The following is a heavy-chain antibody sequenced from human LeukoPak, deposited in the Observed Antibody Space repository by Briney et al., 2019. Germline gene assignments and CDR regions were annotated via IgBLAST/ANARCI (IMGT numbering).Heavy chain of an antibody. CDR1: GGSISSSSYY. D-gene: IGHD6-13*01. J-gene: IGHJ2*01. V-gene: IGHV4-39*07. CDR2: IYYSGST. Sequence: NPSETLSLTCTVSGGSISSSSYYWGWIRQPPGKGLEWIGSIYYSGSTYYNPSLKSRVSISVDTSKNQFSLKLSSVTAADTAVYYCARRYSWYSWYFDHWGRGTLVTVSS. CDR3: ARRYSWYSWYFDH.